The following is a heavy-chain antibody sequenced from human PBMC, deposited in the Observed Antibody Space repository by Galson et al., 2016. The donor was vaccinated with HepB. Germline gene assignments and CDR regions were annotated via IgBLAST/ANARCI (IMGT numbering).Heavy chain of an antibody. CDR3: AKMPYSGGVYEGYTTTDT. CDR1: GYKFTTYP. D-gene: IGHD6-25*01. J-gene: IGHJ5*02. Sequence: SVKVSCKAAGYKFTTYPLNWVRQAPGQGLEWMGWINTNTGTPTYAQGFTGRFVLSLDTSVSTAFLQISTLEPADTAVYYCAKMPYSGGVYEGYTTTDTWGQGTLVTVSA. CDR2: INTNTGTP. V-gene: IGHV7-4-1*02.